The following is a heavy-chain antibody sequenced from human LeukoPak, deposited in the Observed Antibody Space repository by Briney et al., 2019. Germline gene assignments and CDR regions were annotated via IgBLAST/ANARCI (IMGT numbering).Heavy chain of an antibody. D-gene: IGHD5-18*01. J-gene: IGHJ5*02. V-gene: IGHV4-4*07. CDR3: ARERRTAMSYNWFDP. CDR1: GGSISSYY. CDR2: IYTSGST. Sequence: SETLSLTCTVPGGSISSYYWRWIRQPAGKGLEWIGRIYTSGSTNYNPSLKSRVTISVDKTKNQFSLKLSSVTAADTAVYYCARERRTAMSYNWFDPWGQGTLVTVSS.